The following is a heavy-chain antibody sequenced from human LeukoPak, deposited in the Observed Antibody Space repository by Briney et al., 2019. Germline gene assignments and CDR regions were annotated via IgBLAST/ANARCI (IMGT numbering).Heavy chain of an antibody. CDR2: IYHSGST. CDR3: ARNIVATNLGFDY. J-gene: IGHJ4*02. D-gene: IGHD5-12*01. CDR1: GYSISSGYF. Sequence: PSETLSLTCTVSGYSISSGYFWGWIRQPPGKGLEWIGSIYHSGSTNYNPSLKSRVTISVDTSKNQFSLKLSSVTAADTAVYYCARNIVATNLGFDYWGQGTLVTVSS. V-gene: IGHV4-38-2*02.